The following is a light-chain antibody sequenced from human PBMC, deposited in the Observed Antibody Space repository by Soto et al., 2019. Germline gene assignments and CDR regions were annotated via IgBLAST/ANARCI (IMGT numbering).Light chain of an antibody. CDR3: LLAYSGVVV. CDR2: DTS. Sequence: QAVVTQEPSLTVSPGGTVTLTCGSSTGTVSSGHYPYWFQQKPGQAPRTLIYDTSSKQSWTPARFSGSLLGGKAALTLSGAQPDDEADYYCLLAYSGVVVFGGGTKLTVL. CDR1: TGTVSSGHY. J-gene: IGLJ2*01. V-gene: IGLV7-46*01.